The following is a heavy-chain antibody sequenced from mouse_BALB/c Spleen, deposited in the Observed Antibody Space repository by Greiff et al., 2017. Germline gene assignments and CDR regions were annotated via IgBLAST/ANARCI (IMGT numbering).Heavy chain of an antibody. CDR2: IWSGGST. V-gene: IGHV2-2*02. CDR3: ARRGGNYADWYFDV. Sequence: QVQLKQSGPGLVQPSQSLSITCTVSGFSLTSYGVHWVRQSPGKGLEWLGVIWSGGSTDYNAAFISRLSISKDNSKSQVFFKMNSLQANDTAIYYCARRGGNYADWYFDVWGAGTTVTVSS. CDR1: GFSLTSYG. D-gene: IGHD2-1*01. J-gene: IGHJ1*01.